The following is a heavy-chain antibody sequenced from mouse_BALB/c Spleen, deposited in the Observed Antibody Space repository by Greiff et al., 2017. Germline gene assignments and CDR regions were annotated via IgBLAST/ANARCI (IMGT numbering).Heavy chain of an antibody. CDR1: GYTFTSYV. J-gene: IGHJ4*01. CDR2: INPYNDGT. Sequence: VQLQQSGPELVKPGASVKMSCKASGYTFTSYVMHWVKQKPGQGLEWIGYINPYNDGTKYNEKFKGKATLTSDKSSSTAYMELSSLTSEDSAVYYCAREGYDGIYYAMDYWGQGTSVTVSS. D-gene: IGHD2-14*01. V-gene: IGHV1-14*01. CDR3: AREGYDGIYYAMDY.